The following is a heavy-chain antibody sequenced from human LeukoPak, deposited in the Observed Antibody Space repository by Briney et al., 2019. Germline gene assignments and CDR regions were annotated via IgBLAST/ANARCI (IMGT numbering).Heavy chain of an antibody. CDR3: ARDWPYSSSWYWFDP. CDR1: GGSISSYY. CDR2: IYTSGST. Sequence: PSETLSPTCTVSGGSISSYYWSWIRQPAGKGLEWIGRIYTSGSTNYNPSLKSRVTMSVDTSKNQFSLKLSSVTAADTAVYYCARDWPYSSSWYWFDPWGQGTLVTVSS. J-gene: IGHJ5*02. D-gene: IGHD6-13*01. V-gene: IGHV4-4*07.